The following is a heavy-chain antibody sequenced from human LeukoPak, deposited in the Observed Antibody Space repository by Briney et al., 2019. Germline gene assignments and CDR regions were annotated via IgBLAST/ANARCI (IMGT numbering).Heavy chain of an antibody. CDR1: GFTFSSYA. J-gene: IGHJ4*02. V-gene: IGHV3-64D*09. CDR2: ISSNGGST. CDR3: VIGARVGTMLGAFDY. Sequence: GGSLRLACSASGFTFSSYAMRWVRQAPGKGLQYVSAISSNGGSTYYADSMKGRFTISRDNSKNTLYLQKSRLRAEDTAVYYCVIGARVGTMLGAFDYWGQGTLVTVCS. D-gene: IGHD1-26*01.